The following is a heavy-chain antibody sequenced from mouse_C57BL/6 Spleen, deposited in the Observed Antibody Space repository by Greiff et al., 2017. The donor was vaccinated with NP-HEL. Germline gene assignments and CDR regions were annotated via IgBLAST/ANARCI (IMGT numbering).Heavy chain of an antibody. CDR2: IDPSDSET. Sequence: EQPGAELVRPGSSVKLSCKASGYTFTSYWMHWVKQRPIQGLEWIGNIDPSDSETHYNQKFKDKATLTVDKSSSTAYMQLSSLTSEDSAVYYCAREETGYYFDYWGQGTTLTVSS. CDR1: GYTFTSYW. V-gene: IGHV1-52*01. J-gene: IGHJ2*01. D-gene: IGHD4-1*01. CDR3: AREETGYYFDY.